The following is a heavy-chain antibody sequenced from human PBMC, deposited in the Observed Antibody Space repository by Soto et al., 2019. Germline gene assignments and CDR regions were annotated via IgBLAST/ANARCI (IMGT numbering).Heavy chain of an antibody. J-gene: IGHJ3*02. CDR2: ISAYNGNT. Sequence: GASVKVSCKASGYTFTSYGISWVRQAPGQGLEWMGWISAYNGNTNYAQKLQGRGTMTTDTSTSTAYMELRSLRSDDTAVYYCARDGYGDYFPDAFDIWGQGTMVTVSS. D-gene: IGHD4-17*01. V-gene: IGHV1-18*01. CDR1: GYTFTSYG. CDR3: ARDGYGDYFPDAFDI.